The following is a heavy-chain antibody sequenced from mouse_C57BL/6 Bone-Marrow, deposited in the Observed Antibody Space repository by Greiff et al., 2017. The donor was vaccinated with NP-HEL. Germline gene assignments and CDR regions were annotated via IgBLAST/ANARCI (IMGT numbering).Heavy chain of an antibody. J-gene: IGHJ1*03. Sequence: VQLQQPGTELVKPGASVKLSCKASGYTFTSYWMHWVKQRPGQGLEWIGYINPSNGGTNYNEKFKSKATLTVDKSSSTAYMQLSSLTSEDSAVYYCARGTTVVARYFDVWGTGTTVTVSS. CDR2: INPSNGGT. CDR1: GYTFTSYW. D-gene: IGHD1-1*01. V-gene: IGHV1-53*01. CDR3: ARGTTVVARYFDV.